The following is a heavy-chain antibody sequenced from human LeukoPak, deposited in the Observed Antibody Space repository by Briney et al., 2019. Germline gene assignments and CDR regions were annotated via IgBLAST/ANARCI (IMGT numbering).Heavy chain of an antibody. V-gene: IGHV4-59*01. Sequence: SQTLSLTCTVSGGSISSYYWSWIRQPPGKGLEWIGYIYYSGSTNYNPSLKSRVTISVDTSKNQFSLKLSSVTAADTAVYYCAREIYYDSSGPSYGMDVWGQGTTVTVSS. CDR3: AREIYYDSSGPSYGMDV. J-gene: IGHJ6*02. D-gene: IGHD3-22*01. CDR1: GGSISSYY. CDR2: IYYSGST.